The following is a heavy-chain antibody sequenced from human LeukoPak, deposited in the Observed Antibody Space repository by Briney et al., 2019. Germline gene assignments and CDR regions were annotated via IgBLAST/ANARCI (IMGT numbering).Heavy chain of an antibody. Sequence: ASVKVSCKASGYTFTGYYMHWVRQAPGQGLEWMGWMNPNSGNTGYAQKFQGRVTITRNTSISTAYMELSSLRSEDTAVYYCARGSPGGVVVAALGYWGQGTLVTVSS. D-gene: IGHD2-15*01. CDR3: ARGSPGGVVVAALGY. CDR2: MNPNSGNT. CDR1: GYTFTGYY. J-gene: IGHJ4*02. V-gene: IGHV1-8*03.